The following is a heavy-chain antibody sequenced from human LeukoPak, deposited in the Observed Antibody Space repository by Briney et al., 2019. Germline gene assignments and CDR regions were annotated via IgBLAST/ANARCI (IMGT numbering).Heavy chain of an antibody. V-gene: IGHV3-13*01. CDR1: GFTFSSYD. J-gene: IGHJ4*02. CDR3: ARDFGYGSGSYGVN. CDR2: IGTAGDT. Sequence: GGSLRLSCAASGFTFSSYDMHWVRQATGKGLEWVSAIGTAGDTYYPGSVKGRFNISRDNAKNSLYLQMNSLRAEDTAVYYCARDFGYGSGSYGVNWGQGTLVTVSS. D-gene: IGHD3-10*01.